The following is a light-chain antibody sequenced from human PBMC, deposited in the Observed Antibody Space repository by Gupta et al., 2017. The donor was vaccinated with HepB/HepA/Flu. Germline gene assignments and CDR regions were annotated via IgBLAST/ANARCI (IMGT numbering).Light chain of an antibody. V-gene: IGKV3D-15*01. CDR1: ESVSFN. CDR3: QHYNNWPPRT. Sequence: ETVMTQSPASLSVSPGERATLSCRASESVSFNLAWYQQKPGQAPRLLIYGASTRATGIPVRFSGSGSGTEFTLPISGLQSEDAAVYYCQHYNNWPPRTFGQGTKVEIK. J-gene: IGKJ1*01. CDR2: GAS.